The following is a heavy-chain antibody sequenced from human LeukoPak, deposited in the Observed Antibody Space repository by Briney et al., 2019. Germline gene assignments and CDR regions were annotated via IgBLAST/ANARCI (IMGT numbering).Heavy chain of an antibody. J-gene: IGHJ6*03. V-gene: IGHV4-59*12. CDR2: IYYSGTT. CDR3: AREEQQLAHYYYYYMDV. Sequence: SEILSLTCTVSGGSISSYYWSWIRQPPGKGLEWIGYIYYSGTTNYNPSLKSRVTISVDTSKNQFSLKLSPVTAADTAVYYCAREEQQLAHYYYYYMDVWGKGTTVTVSS. CDR1: GGSISSYY. D-gene: IGHD6-13*01.